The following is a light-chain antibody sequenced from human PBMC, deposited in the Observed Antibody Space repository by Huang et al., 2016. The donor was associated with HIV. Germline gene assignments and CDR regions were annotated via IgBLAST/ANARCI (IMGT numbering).Light chain of an antibody. CDR1: QNLLQSNGYNY. CDR3: MQGLQPPFT. CDR2: LGS. Sequence: DIVMTQSPLSLPVTPGEPASISCRSSQNLLQSNGYNYLVWYRQKPGQSPQLLIYLGSQRASGVPDRFSGSGSGTNFTLKISRVEAEDIGVYYCMQGLQPPFTFCPGTKVEIK. V-gene: IGKV2-28*01. J-gene: IGKJ3*01.